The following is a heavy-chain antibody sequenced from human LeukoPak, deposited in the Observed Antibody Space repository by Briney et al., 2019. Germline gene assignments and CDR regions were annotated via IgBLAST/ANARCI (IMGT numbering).Heavy chain of an antibody. J-gene: IGHJ3*02. V-gene: IGHV3-21*01. CDR2: ISSSSSYI. CDR1: GFTFSSYS. CDR3: ARVVGRNDAFDI. Sequence: GGSLRLSCAASGFTFSSYSMNWVRQAPGKGLEWVSSISSSSSYIYYADSVKGRFTISRDNAKNSLYLQMNSLRAEDTAVCYCARVVGRNDAFDIWGQGTMVTVSS. D-gene: IGHD2-15*01.